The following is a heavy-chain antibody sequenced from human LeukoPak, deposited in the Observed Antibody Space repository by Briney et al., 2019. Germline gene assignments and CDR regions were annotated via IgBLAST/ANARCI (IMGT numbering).Heavy chain of an antibody. J-gene: IGHJ4*02. CDR3: ASEAAGKAADY. D-gene: IGHD6-13*01. CDR2: IIPIFGTA. CDR1: GGTFSSYA. Sequence: ASVKVSCKASGGTFSSYAISWVRQAPGQGLEWMGGIIPIFGTANYAQKFQGRVTITADESTSTAYMELSSLRSEDTAVYYCASEAAGKAADYWGQGTLVTVSS. V-gene: IGHV1-69*13.